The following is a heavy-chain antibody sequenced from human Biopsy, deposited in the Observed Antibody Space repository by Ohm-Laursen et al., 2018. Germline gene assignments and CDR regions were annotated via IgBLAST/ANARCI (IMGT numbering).Heavy chain of an antibody. CDR3: ATKLTGYFHR. J-gene: IGHJ1*01. D-gene: IGHD3-9*01. Sequence: SVTVSCQPSGSTFNSYCISWVRQAPGQGLEWMGGNIPILGTGNYAQKFQDRVTVAADTSTSTATMELRSMRSDDTAVYYCATKLTGYFHRWGQGTLVIVSS. V-gene: IGHV1-69*06. CDR2: NIPILGTG. CDR1: GSTFNSYC.